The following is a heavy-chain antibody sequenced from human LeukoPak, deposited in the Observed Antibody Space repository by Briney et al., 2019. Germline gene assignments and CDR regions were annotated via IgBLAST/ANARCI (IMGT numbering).Heavy chain of an antibody. CDR3: ARESGGGFDP. V-gene: IGHV3-11*01. J-gene: IGHJ5*02. CDR2: MSGSDSPI. CDR1: GFTFSDYY. D-gene: IGHD3-10*01. Sequence: GSLRLSCAASGFTFSDYYMSWIRQAPGKGLEWVSYMSGSDSPIYYADSVKGRFTISRDNAKNSLYLQMNSLRAEDAAVYYCARESGGGFDPWGQGTLVTVSS.